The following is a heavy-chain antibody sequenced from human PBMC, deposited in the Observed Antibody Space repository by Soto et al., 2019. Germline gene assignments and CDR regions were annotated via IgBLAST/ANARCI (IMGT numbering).Heavy chain of an antibody. CDR2: IYYSGST. CDR1: GASISSGDHY. Sequence: QGQLQESGPGVVRPSQTLSLTCTVSGASISSGDHYWTWIRQPPGKGLEWIGYIYYSGSTFYNPSLNSRVTMSIDMSTSQFSLNLRSVTAADTAVYYCASSPPIDAFDLWGQGTMVIVSS. V-gene: IGHV4-30-4*01. J-gene: IGHJ3*01. CDR3: ASSPPIDAFDL. D-gene: IGHD2-2*02.